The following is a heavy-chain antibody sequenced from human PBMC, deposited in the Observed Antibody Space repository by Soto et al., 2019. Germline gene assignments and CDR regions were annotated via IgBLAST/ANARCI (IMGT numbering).Heavy chain of an antibody. Sequence: EVRLVESGGGLVQPGGSLRLSCAASGLIFSNYKMHWVRQAPGQGLVWVSRINTDGSIIDYADSVKGRFTVSRDNAKNTLYLQMNSLRADDTAVYYCARDTDGLHYWGQGTLVTVSS. V-gene: IGHV3-74*01. J-gene: IGHJ4*02. CDR2: INTDGSII. CDR3: ARDTDGLHY. CDR1: GLIFSNYK.